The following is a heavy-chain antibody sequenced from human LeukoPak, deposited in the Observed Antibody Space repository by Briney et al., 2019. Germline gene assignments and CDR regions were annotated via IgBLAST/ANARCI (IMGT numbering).Heavy chain of an antibody. CDR1: GFTFSNYA. CDR2: ISGSGGST. J-gene: IGHJ4*02. Sequence: GGSLRLSCAASGFTFSNYAMSWVRQAPGKGLEWVSVISGSGGSTFYADSVKGRFTISRDNAKNSLYLQMNSLRAEDTAVYYCARVGGYGDFPFDYWGQGTLVTVSS. CDR3: ARVGGYGDFPFDY. V-gene: IGHV3-23*01. D-gene: IGHD4-17*01.